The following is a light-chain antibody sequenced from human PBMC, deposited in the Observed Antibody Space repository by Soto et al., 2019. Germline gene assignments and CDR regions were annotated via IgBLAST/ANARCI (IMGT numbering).Light chain of an antibody. CDR3: TSWDDDLNGPV. CDR1: SSNIGSNT. Sequence: QSVLTQPPSASGTPGQRVIIPCSGSSSNIGSNTVSWYQQFPGTAPKVVIYSNTQRPSGVPDRFTGSKSGTSASLAISGLQSEDEADYYCTSWDDDLNGPVFGGGTKLTVL. V-gene: IGLV1-44*01. J-gene: IGLJ3*02. CDR2: SNT.